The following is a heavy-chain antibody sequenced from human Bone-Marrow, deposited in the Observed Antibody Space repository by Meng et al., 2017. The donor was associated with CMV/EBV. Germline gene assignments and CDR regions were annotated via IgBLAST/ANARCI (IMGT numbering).Heavy chain of an antibody. CDR3: AKVHYGDSHVGVDY. V-gene: IGHV3-21*01. CDR2: ISSSSYI. D-gene: IGHD4-17*01. CDR1: GFTFSSYS. Sequence: GESLKISCAASGFTFSSYSMNWVRQAPGKGLEWVSSISSSSYIYYADSVKGRFTISRDNAKNSLYLQMNSLRAEDTAVYYCAKVHYGDSHVGVDYWGQGTLVTVSS. J-gene: IGHJ4*02.